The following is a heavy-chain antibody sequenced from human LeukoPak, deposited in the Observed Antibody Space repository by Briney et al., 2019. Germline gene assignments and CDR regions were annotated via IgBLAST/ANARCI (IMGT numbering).Heavy chain of an antibody. D-gene: IGHD3-22*01. Sequence: PSETLSLTCTVSGGSISSYYWSWIRQPPGKGLEWIGYIYYSGSTNYNPSLKSRVTISVDTSKNQFSLRLSSVTAADTAVYYCARSSPITMIVVVISPFDYWGQGTLVTVSS. CDR1: GGSISSYY. CDR2: IYYSGST. CDR3: ARSSPITMIVVVISPFDY. V-gene: IGHV4-59*12. J-gene: IGHJ4*02.